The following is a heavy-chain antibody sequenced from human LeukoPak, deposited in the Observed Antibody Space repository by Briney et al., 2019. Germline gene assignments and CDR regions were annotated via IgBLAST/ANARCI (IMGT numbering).Heavy chain of an antibody. CDR3: ARASYGDYEGT. CDR1: GYTFTGYY. J-gene: IGHJ5*02. D-gene: IGHD4-17*01. Sequence: ASVKVSCKASGYTFTGYYMHWVRQAPGQGLEWMGWINPNSGGTNYAQKFQGRVTMTRDTSISTAYMELSSLRSEDTAVYYCARASYGDYEGTWGQGTLVTVSS. CDR2: INPNSGGT. V-gene: IGHV1-2*02.